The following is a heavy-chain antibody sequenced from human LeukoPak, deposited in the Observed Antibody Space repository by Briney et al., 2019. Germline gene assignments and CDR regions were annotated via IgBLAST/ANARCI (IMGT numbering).Heavy chain of an antibody. V-gene: IGHV4-61*01. CDR2: VHYSGSA. Sequence: SETLSLTCSVSGGSVRSVISHWSWIRQPPGKGLEWIGYVHYSGSANYNPSLESRVTMSLDKSKNQFSLELTSVTAADTAVYYCARNRGWYATDVWGQGAAVTVSS. CDR3: ARNRGWYATDV. D-gene: IGHD6-19*01. CDR1: GGSVRSVISH. J-gene: IGHJ6*02.